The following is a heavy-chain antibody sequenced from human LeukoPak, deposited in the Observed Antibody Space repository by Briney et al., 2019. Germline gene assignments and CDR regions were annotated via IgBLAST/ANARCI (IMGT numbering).Heavy chain of an antibody. V-gene: IGHV3-30*18. CDR2: ISYDGSNK. CDR1: GFTFSSYG. CDR3: AKVRYGYLIDY. J-gene: IGHJ4*02. Sequence: GGSLRLSCAASGFTFSSYGMHWVRQAPGKGLEWVAVISYDGSNKYYADSVKGRFTIPRDNSKNTLYLQMNSLRAEDTAVYYCAKVRYGYLIDYWGQGTLVTVSS. D-gene: IGHD5-18*01.